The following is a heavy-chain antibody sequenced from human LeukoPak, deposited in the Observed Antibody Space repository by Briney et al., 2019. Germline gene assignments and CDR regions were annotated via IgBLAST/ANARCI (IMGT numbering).Heavy chain of an antibody. J-gene: IGHJ3*02. Sequence: EASVKVSCKASGYTFTGYYMHWVRQAPGQGLEWMGWINPNSGGTNYAQKLQGRVTMTTDTSTSTAYMELRSLRSDDTAVYYCASLYYYDSSGPSHAFDIWGQGTMVTVSS. CDR2: INPNSGGT. V-gene: IGHV1-2*02. CDR3: ASLYYYDSSGPSHAFDI. CDR1: GYTFTGYY. D-gene: IGHD3-22*01.